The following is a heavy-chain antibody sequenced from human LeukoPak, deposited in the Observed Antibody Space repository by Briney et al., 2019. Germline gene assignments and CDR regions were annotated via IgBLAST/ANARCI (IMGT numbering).Heavy chain of an antibody. Sequence: GGSLRLSCAASGFTFSSYEMNWVRQAAGKGLEWVSYTSSSGNSIDYADSVKGRFTISRDNAKNLLFLEMHSLRAEDTAVYYCARDTVNAPFVVSLDYWGQGALVTVSS. D-gene: IGHD2-8*01. J-gene: IGHJ4*02. CDR3: ARDTVNAPFVVSLDY. CDR2: TSSSGNSI. V-gene: IGHV3-48*03. CDR1: GFTFSSYE.